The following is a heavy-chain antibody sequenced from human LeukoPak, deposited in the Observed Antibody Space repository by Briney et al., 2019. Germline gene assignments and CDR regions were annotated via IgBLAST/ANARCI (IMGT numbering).Heavy chain of an antibody. D-gene: IGHD6-19*01. CDR3: ARADSSGWYDY. V-gene: IGHV3-13*01. J-gene: IGHJ4*02. CDR2: IGTAGDT. Sequence: GGSLRLSCAASGFTFSSYDMHWVRQATGKGLEWVSAIGTAGDTYYPGSVKGRFTISRENAKNSLYLQMNSQRAGDTAVYYCARADSSGWYDYWGQGTLVTVSS. CDR1: GFTFSSYD.